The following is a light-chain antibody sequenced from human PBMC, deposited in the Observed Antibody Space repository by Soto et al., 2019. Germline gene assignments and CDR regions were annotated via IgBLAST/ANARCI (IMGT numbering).Light chain of an antibody. CDR1: QDISNY. J-gene: IGKJ5*01. CDR2: DAS. Sequence: DIQMTQSPSSLSASVGDRVTITCQASQDISNYLNWYQQKLGKAPKLLIYDASNLETGVPSRFSGSGSGTDFTFTSSSLQPEDIATYYCQQYSHLITFGQGTRLEIK. V-gene: IGKV1-33*01. CDR3: QQYSHLIT.